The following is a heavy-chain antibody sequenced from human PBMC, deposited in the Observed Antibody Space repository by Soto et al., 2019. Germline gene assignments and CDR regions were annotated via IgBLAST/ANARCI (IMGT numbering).Heavy chain of an antibody. CDR1: GFTFSSYA. CDR2: ISGSGGST. Sequence: GGSLRLSCAASGFTFSSYAMSWVRQAPGKGLEWVSAISGSGGSTYYADSVKGRFTISRDNSKNTLYLQMNSLRAEDTAVYYCAKDNCSGGSCYSSHFFDYWGQGTLVTVSS. CDR3: AKDNCSGGSCYSSHFFDY. V-gene: IGHV3-23*01. D-gene: IGHD2-15*01. J-gene: IGHJ4*02.